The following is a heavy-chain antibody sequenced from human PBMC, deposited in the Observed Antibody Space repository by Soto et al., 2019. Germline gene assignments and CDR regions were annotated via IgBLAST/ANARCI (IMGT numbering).Heavy chain of an antibody. Sequence: QVKLQESGPGLVQPAQTLSLSCTVSGGSITSGGIYWSWLRQHPRQGLEWIGYIYHSGSTTYNPSLTSRVTISVDTSTHQFSLTVTSLTVADTAVYYCARFNSRSGSEYVDYWGQGTLVTVPS. D-gene: IGHD6-19*01. V-gene: IGHV4-31*03. CDR3: ARFNSRSGSEYVDY. CDR1: GGSITSGGIY. CDR2: IYHSGST. J-gene: IGHJ4*02.